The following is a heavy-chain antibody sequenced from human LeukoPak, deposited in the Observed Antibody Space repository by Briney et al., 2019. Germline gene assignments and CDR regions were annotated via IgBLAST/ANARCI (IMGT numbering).Heavy chain of an antibody. CDR2: ISANSGNT. J-gene: IGHJ4*02. D-gene: IGHD4-23*01. CDR1: GYTFTTNG. CDR3: ARDRWYTFDN. Sequence: GASVKVSCKTSGYTFTTNGISWVRQAPGQGLEWMGWISANSGNTNYAQKYQGRVTMTTDTPASTVYMELRSLRSDDTAVYYCARDRWYTFDNWGQGTLITVSS. V-gene: IGHV1-18*01.